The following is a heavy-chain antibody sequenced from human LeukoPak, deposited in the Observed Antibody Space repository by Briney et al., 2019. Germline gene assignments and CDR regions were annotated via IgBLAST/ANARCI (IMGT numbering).Heavy chain of an antibody. J-gene: IGHJ4*02. CDR1: GGTFSSYA. V-gene: IGHV1-69*05. CDR2: IIPIFGTA. CDR3: VRGSSYYDSSGHTGVDY. D-gene: IGHD3-22*01. Sequence: SVKVSCKASGGTFSSYAISWVRQAPGQGLEWMGRIIPIFGTANYAQKFQGRVTITTDESTSTAYMELSSLRSEDTAVYYCVRGSSYYDSSGHTGVDYWGQGTLVTVFS.